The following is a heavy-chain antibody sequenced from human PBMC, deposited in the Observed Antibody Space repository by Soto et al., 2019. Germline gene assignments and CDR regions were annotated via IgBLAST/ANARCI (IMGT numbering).Heavy chain of an antibody. CDR2: ISYDGSNK. Sequence: VQLVESGGGVVQPGRSLRLSCAASGFTFSSYGMHWVRQAPGKGLEWVAVISYDGSNKYYADSVKGRFTISRDNSKNTLYLQMNSLRAEDTAVYYCAKGSESSSCDYWGQGTLVTVSS. V-gene: IGHV3-30*18. CDR3: AKGSESSSCDY. J-gene: IGHJ4*02. D-gene: IGHD6-13*01. CDR1: GFTFSSYG.